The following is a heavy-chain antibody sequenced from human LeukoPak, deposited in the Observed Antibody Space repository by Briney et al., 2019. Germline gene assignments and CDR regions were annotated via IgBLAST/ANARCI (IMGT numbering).Heavy chain of an antibody. Sequence: KTSETLSLTCAVSGDSISSGNWWTWVRQPPGRGLEWIGEISLSGTTNYNPSLKSRVTISLDKSNNQFSLKLSSVTAADTAVYYCASSSAMSSGWYSSFDYWGQGTLVTVSS. CDR3: ASSSAMSSGWYSSFDY. J-gene: IGHJ4*02. D-gene: IGHD6-19*01. V-gene: IGHV4-4*02. CDR2: ISLSGTT. CDR1: GDSISSGNW.